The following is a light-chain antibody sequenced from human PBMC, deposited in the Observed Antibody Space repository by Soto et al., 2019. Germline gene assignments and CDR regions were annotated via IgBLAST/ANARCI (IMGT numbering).Light chain of an antibody. V-gene: IGKV3-20*01. CDR2: GAS. CDR1: QSVSSNY. CDR3: QQYGTSSMYT. J-gene: IGKJ2*01. Sequence: EIVLTQSPGTLSLSPGGRATLSCRASQSVSSNYLTWYQQKPGQAPRLLIYGASSRATGIPDRFSGSGSGTDFTLTINRLEPEDFAVYYCQQYGTSSMYTFGQGTKLEIK.